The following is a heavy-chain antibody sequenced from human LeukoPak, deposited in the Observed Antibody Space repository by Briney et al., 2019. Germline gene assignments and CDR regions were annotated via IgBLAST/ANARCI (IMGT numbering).Heavy chain of an antibody. V-gene: IGHV3-7*04. Sequence: SVKGRFTISRDNAKNSLYLQMSSLRREDTAVYFCVRGPRHSGYDYFDYWGQGTLVTVSS. D-gene: IGHD5-12*01. J-gene: IGHJ4*02. CDR3: VRGPRHSGYDYFDY.